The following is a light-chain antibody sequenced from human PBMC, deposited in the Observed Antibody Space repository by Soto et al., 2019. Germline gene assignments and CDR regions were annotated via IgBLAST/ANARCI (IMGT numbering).Light chain of an antibody. Sequence: IQLTQSPSSLSASVGDRVTISCRASQGNNSFVAWYQQKSGKAPKLLIYAASTLQSGVPSRFSGSGSGTDFTLTINSLQPEDFATYYCQQSYSTPPYTFGQGTKLEIK. CDR2: AAS. J-gene: IGKJ2*01. CDR1: QGNNSF. CDR3: QQSYSTPPYT. V-gene: IGKV1-39*01.